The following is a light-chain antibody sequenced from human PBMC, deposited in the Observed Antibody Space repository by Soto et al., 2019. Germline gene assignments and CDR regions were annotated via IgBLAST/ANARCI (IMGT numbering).Light chain of an antibody. J-gene: IGLJ1*01. V-gene: IGLV2-23*01. Sequence: QSALTQPASVSGSPGQSITISCSGTTSDVGGYNLVSWYQQHTAKAPKLLIYEGTQRPSGVSSRFSGSKSGNTASLTISGLQAEDEADYYCCSYASSSSDVFGTGTKLNVL. CDR2: EGT. CDR1: TSDVGGYNL. CDR3: CSYASSSSDV.